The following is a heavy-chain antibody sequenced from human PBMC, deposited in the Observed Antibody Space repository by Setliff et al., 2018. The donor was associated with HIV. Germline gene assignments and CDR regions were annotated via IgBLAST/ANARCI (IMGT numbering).Heavy chain of an antibody. CDR3: ARDHVVNGFDV. J-gene: IGHJ3*01. Sequence: GGSLRLSCAASELTFSNYAMTWVRQAPGKGLEWLSYITGSSTTYYAESVKGRFTISRDNARNSLYLQVNSLRVEDTAVYFCARDHVVNGFDVWGQGTMVTVSS. CDR1: ELTFSNYA. D-gene: IGHD1-1*01. CDR2: ITGSSTT. V-gene: IGHV3-48*01.